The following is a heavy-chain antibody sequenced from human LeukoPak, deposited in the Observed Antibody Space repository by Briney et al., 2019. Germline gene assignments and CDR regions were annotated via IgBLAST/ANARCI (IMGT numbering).Heavy chain of an antibody. CDR3: ARAAVVVGASGGVRYFQH. J-gene: IGHJ1*01. Sequence: ASVKVSCKASGYTFTSYAMNWVRQAPGQGLEWMGGIIPIFGTANYAQKFQGRVTITADASTSTAYMELSSLRSEDTAVYYCARAAVVVGASGGVRYFQHWGQGTLVTVSS. CDR1: GYTFTSYA. D-gene: IGHD2-15*01. CDR2: IIPIFGTA. V-gene: IGHV1-69*13.